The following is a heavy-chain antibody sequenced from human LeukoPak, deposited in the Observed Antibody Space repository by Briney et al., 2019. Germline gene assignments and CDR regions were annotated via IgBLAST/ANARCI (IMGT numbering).Heavy chain of an antibody. J-gene: IGHJ3*02. D-gene: IGHD5-12*01. CDR3: ATFPYSGYQNAFDI. CDR1: GYTFTSYS. CDR2: ISACNGNT. Sequence: ASVKVSCKASGYTFTSYSINWVRQAPGQGLEWMGWISACNGNTNYAQKLQGRVTMTTDTSTSTAYMELRSLRSDDTAVYYCATFPYSGYQNAFDIWGQGTMVTVSS. V-gene: IGHV1-18*01.